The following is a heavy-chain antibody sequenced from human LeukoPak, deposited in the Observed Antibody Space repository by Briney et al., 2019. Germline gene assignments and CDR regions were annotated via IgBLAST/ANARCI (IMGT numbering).Heavy chain of an antibody. D-gene: IGHD1-26*01. CDR2: INPNSGGK. J-gene: IGHJ4*02. V-gene: IGHV1-2*02. CDR1: GYTFTGYY. CDR3: ARDHPLRWELQE. Sequence: ASVKVSCKASGYTFTGYYMHWVRQAPGQGLEWMGWINPNSGGKNYAQKFQGRVTMTRDTSISTAYMELSRLRSDDTAVYYCARDHPLRWELQEWGQGTLVTVSS.